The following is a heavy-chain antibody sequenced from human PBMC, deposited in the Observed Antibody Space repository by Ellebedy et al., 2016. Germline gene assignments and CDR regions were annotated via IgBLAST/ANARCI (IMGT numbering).Heavy chain of an antibody. Sequence: ASVKVSXXASAYTFISYDINWVRQATGQGLEWMGWMNPNSGNTGYAQKFQGRVTMTRNTSISTAYMELSSLRSEDTAVYYCARVHYSSTSCFLDYWGQGTLVTVSS. V-gene: IGHV1-8*01. CDR2: MNPNSGNT. CDR3: ARVHYSSTSCFLDY. J-gene: IGHJ4*02. D-gene: IGHD2-2*01. CDR1: AYTFISYD.